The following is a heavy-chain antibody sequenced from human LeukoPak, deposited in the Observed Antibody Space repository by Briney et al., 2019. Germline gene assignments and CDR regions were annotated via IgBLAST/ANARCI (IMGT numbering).Heavy chain of an antibody. Sequence: SETLSLTCTVSAGSISTYYWGWIRQPAGKGLEWIGRIYTSGSTNYNPSLKSRVTMSVDTSKNQFSLKLSSVTAADTAVYYCARGFLENFDYWGQGTLVTVSS. CDR1: AGSISTYY. V-gene: IGHV4-4*07. CDR2: IYTSGST. D-gene: IGHD2/OR15-2a*01. J-gene: IGHJ4*02. CDR3: ARGFLENFDY.